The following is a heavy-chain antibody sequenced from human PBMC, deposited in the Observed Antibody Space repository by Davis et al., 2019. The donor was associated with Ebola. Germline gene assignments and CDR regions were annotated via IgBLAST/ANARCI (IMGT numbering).Heavy chain of an antibody. CDR1: LYTFTGPH. D-gene: IGHD1-1*01. V-gene: IGHV1-2*06. Sequence: SVPVPRLPSLYTFTGPHILCVRPLPGQALEWIGRINPNSGGTNYAQKFQGRVTMTRDTSISTAYMELSRLRSDDTAVYYCARAQFPTTSDHWGQGTLVTVSS. CDR3: ARAQFPTTSDH. J-gene: IGHJ4*02. CDR2: INPNSGGT.